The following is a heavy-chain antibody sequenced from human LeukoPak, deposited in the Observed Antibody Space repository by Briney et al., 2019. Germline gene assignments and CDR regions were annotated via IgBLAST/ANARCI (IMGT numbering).Heavy chain of an antibody. CDR3: AKSQRNDQQVVQRIDY. J-gene: IGHJ4*02. CDR2: ISGSGDTT. V-gene: IGHV3-23*01. Sequence: GGSLRLSCTASRFTFSTYAMSWVRQAPGKGLEWVSSISGSGDTTYYTGSVKGRFTISRDNSKDALYLQMSSLRAEDTAVYYCAKSQRNDQQVVQRIDYWGQGTLVTVSS. CDR1: RFTFSTYA. D-gene: IGHD2-2*01.